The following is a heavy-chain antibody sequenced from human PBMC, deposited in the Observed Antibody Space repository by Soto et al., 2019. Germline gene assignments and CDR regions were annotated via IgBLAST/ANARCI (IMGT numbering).Heavy chain of an antibody. Sequence: GGSLRLSCAASGFTFSSYSMNWVRQAPGKGLEWVSYISSSSSTIYYADSVKGRFTISRDNANNSLYLQMNSLRAEDTAVYYCASPTPSPTVQWAFDIWGQGTMVTVSS. D-gene: IGHD4-17*01. J-gene: IGHJ3*02. CDR2: ISSSSSTI. CDR1: GFTFSSYS. V-gene: IGHV3-48*01. CDR3: ASPTPSPTVQWAFDI.